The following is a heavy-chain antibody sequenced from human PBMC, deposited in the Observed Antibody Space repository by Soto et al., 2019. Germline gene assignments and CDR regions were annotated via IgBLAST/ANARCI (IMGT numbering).Heavy chain of an antibody. CDR2: ISGSFGGT. D-gene: IGHD2-8*01. CDR1: GFSFSSYA. Sequence: QAGGSLRLSCVASGFSFSSYAMNWVRQAPGKGLEWVSTISGSFGGTYYADSVQGRFTVSRDNSKNTLYLQMNSLRAEDTAVYYCASRSATVLSLTYWGPGTQVTVSS. V-gene: IGHV3-23*01. J-gene: IGHJ4*02. CDR3: ASRSATVLSLTY.